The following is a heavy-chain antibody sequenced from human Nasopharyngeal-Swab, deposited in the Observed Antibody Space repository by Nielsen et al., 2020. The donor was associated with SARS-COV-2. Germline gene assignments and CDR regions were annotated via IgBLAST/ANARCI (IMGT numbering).Heavy chain of an antibody. Sequence: SETLSLTCTVSGGSISSYYWSWIRQPPGKGLEWIGYIYYSGSTNYNPSLKSRVTISVDTSKNQFSLKLSSVTAADTAVYYCARDASNYGDYYYYYGVDVWGQGTTVTVSS. CDR3: ARDASNYGDYYYYYGVDV. CDR2: IYYSGST. V-gene: IGHV4-59*13. J-gene: IGHJ6*02. CDR1: GGSISSYY. D-gene: IGHD4-11*01.